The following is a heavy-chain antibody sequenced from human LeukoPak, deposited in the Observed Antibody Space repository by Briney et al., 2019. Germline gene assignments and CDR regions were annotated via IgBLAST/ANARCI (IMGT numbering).Heavy chain of an antibody. CDR2: IYYSGST. D-gene: IGHD2-2*01. J-gene: IGHJ5*02. V-gene: IGHV4-39*07. CDR3: ARVGDYCSSTSCSNWFDP. Sequence: SETLSLTCTVSGGSISSSSYYWGWIRQPPGKGLEWIGSIYYSGSTYYNPSLKSRVTISVDTSKNQFSLKLSSVTAADTAVYYCARVGDYCSSTSCSNWFDPWGQGTLVTVSS. CDR1: GGSISSSSYY.